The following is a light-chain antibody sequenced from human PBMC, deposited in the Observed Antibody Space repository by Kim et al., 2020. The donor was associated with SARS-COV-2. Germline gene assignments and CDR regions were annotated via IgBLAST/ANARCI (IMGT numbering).Light chain of an antibody. CDR1: QDSRNY. Sequence: ASVGDRGTSTCQASQDSRNYLNWYQQRPERAPKIVIYDSFNLETGVPSRFSGSGSGTDFALTITNLQPEDIATYYCQQYDNVPLTVGGGTKVDIK. CDR3: QQYDNVPLT. J-gene: IGKJ4*01. V-gene: IGKV1-33*01. CDR2: DSF.